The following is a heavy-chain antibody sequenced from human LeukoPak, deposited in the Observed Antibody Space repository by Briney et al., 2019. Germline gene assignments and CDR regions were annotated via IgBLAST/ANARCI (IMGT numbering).Heavy chain of an antibody. V-gene: IGHV1-69*06. CDR3: ARAPAAGTDHFDY. Sequence: SVKVSCKASGGTFSSYAISWVRQAPGQGLEWMGGIIPIFGTANYAQKFQGRVTITADKSTSTAYMELSSLRSEDTAVYYCARAPAAGTDHFDYWSQGTLVTVSS. J-gene: IGHJ4*02. CDR2: IIPIFGTA. D-gene: IGHD6-13*01. CDR1: GGTFSSYA.